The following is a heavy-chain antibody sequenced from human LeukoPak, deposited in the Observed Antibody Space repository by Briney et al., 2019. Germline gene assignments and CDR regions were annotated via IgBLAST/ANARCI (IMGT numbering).Heavy chain of an antibody. CDR2: IYSDGST. V-gene: IGHV3-53*01. Sequence: GGSLRLSCAASGFIVSGDFMSWVRQAPGKGLEWVSVIYSDGSTYYADSVKGRFTISRDNSKNTLDLQMTGLRAEDTAVYYCARERGRGRDSPWFDYRGQGTLVTVSS. CDR1: GFIVSGDF. CDR3: ARERGRGRDSPWFDY. J-gene: IGHJ4*02. D-gene: IGHD1-26*01.